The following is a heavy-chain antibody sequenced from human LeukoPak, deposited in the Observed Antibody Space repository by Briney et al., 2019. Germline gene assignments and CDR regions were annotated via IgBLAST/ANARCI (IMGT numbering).Heavy chain of an antibody. Sequence: PGGSLRLSCAASGFTFSDYYMSWIRQAPGKGLEWVSYISSSGSTIYYADSVKGRFTISRDNAKNTLYLQMNSLRAEDTAVYYCARGPPLYSYGRDDAFDIWGQGTMVTVSS. J-gene: IGHJ3*02. CDR3: ARGPPLYSYGRDDAFDI. CDR1: GFTFSDYY. V-gene: IGHV3-11*04. CDR2: ISSSGSTI. D-gene: IGHD5-18*01.